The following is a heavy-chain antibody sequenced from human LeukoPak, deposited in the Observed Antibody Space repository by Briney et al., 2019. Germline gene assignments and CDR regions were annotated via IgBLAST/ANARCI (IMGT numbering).Heavy chain of an antibody. V-gene: IGHV1-2*02. J-gene: IGHJ6*03. CDR1: GYTFTGYY. CDR3: AREGDGYYYYYMDV. CDR2: INPNSGGT. D-gene: IGHD5-24*01. Sequence: GASVKVSCKASGYTFTGYYMHWVRQAPGQGLEWMGWINPNSGGTNYAQKFQGRVTMTRDTSISTAYMELSRLRSDDTAVYYCAREGDGYYYYYMDVWGKGTTVTVSS.